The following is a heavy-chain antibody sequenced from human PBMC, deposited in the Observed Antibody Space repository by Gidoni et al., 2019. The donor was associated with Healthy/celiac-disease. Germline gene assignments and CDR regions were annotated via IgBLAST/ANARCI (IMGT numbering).Heavy chain of an antibody. CDR2: IVVGSGNT. Sequence: QMQLVQSGPEVKKPGTSVKVSSKASGFTFTSSAMQWVRQARGQRLEWIGWIVVGSGNTNYAQKFQERVTITRDMSTSTAYMELSSLRSEDTAVYYCASAEVDMEYYDSNYAFDIWGQGTMVTVSS. CDR3: ASAEVDMEYYDSNYAFDI. D-gene: IGHD3-22*01. CDR1: GFTFTSSA. J-gene: IGHJ3*02. V-gene: IGHV1-58*02.